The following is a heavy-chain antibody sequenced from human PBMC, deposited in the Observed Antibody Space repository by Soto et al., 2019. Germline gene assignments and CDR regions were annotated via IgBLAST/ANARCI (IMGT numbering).Heavy chain of an antibody. J-gene: IGHJ6*02. Sequence: QVQLVQSGAEVKKPGASVKVSCKASGYTFTSYAMHWVRQAPGQSLEWMGWINAGNGNTKYSQKFQGRVTITRDTSASTAYMELSSLRSEDTAVYYCAREPDIVVAIGMDVWGQGTTVTVSS. CDR2: INAGNGNT. CDR1: GYTFTSYA. D-gene: IGHD2-15*01. CDR3: AREPDIVVAIGMDV. V-gene: IGHV1-3*01.